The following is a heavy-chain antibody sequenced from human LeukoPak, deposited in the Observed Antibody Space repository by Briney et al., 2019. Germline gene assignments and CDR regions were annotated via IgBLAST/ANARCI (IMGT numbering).Heavy chain of an antibody. D-gene: IGHD2-15*01. J-gene: IGHJ6*02. Sequence: PSETLSLTYAVYGGSFSGYYWSWIRQPPGKGLEWIGEINHSGSTNYNPSLKSRVTISVDTSKNQFSLKLSSVTAADTAVYYCARVPIVVVVAATAQYYYYYGMDVWGQGTTVTVSS. CDR1: GGSFSGYY. CDR3: ARVPIVVVVAATAQYYYYYGMDV. V-gene: IGHV4-34*01. CDR2: INHSGST.